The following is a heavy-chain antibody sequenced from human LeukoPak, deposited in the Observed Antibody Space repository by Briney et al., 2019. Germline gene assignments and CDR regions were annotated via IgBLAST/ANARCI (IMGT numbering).Heavy chain of an antibody. CDR2: ISSSSSYI. Sequence: GGSLRLSCAASGFTFDDYGMSWVRQAPGKGLEWVSSISSSSSYIYYADSVKGRFTISRDNAKNSLYLQMNSLRAEDTAVYYCASLAAAGTHGDYWGQGTLVTVSS. J-gene: IGHJ4*02. V-gene: IGHV3-21*01. CDR3: ASLAAAGTHGDY. D-gene: IGHD6-13*01. CDR1: GFTFDDYG.